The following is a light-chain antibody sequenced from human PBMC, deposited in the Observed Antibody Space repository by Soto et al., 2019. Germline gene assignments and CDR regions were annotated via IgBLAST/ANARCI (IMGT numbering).Light chain of an antibody. CDR2: KAS. CDR3: QQYNTFSGT. J-gene: IGKJ1*01. Sequence: DIQMTQSPSTLSASVGDRVTITCRASQSISSWLAWYQQKPGKAPKLLIYKASSLDSGVPTRFSGSGAGTEVILTISSLQADESANYCCQQYNTFSGTFGQGNKVEIK. CDR1: QSISSW. V-gene: IGKV1-5*03.